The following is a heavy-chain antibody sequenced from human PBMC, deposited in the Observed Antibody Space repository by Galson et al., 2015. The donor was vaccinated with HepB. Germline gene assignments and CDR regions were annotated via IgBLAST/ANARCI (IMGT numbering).Heavy chain of an antibody. V-gene: IGHV3-66*01. Sequence: SLRLSCAASGFTFSSYNMHWVRQAPGKGLEWVSVIYSGGSTYYADSVKGRFTISRDNSKNTLYLQMNSLRAEDTAVYYCARAILSLRIAVAGPVYGMDVWGQGTTVTVSS. CDR3: ARAILSLRIAVAGPVYGMDV. CDR2: IYSGGST. J-gene: IGHJ6*02. D-gene: IGHD6-19*01. CDR1: GFTFSSYN.